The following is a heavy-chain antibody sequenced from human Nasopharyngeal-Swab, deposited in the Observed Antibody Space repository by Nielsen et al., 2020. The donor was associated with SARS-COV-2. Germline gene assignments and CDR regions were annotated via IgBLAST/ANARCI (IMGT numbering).Heavy chain of an antibody. CDR2: FYYSGET. CDR3: ARSTYYFGAGSSYNYYFDN. J-gene: IGHJ4*02. V-gene: IGHV4-59*08. Sequence: SETLSLTCTVSGDSITASYWSWIRQPPGKGLEWIGYFYYSGETNYNPSLKSRLTMSLDMSKNQLTLNLRSVTAADTAVYFCARSTYYFGAGSSYNYYFDNWGQGTLVTVSS. D-gene: IGHD3-10*01. CDR1: GDSITASY.